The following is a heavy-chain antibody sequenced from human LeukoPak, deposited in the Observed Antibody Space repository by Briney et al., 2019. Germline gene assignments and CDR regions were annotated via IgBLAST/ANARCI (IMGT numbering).Heavy chain of an antibody. CDR2: INHGGST. V-gene: IGHV4-34*01. D-gene: IGHD6-6*01. J-gene: IGHJ5*02. Sequence: ASETLSLTCAVYGGSFSDSYWSWIRQPPGKGLEWIGEINHGGSTNYNPSLKSRVTMSVDTSKNQFSLKLNSVTAADTAVYYCAAAEMSIAARTDWFDPWGQGTLVAVSS. CDR3: AAAEMSIAARTDWFDP. CDR1: GGSFSDSY.